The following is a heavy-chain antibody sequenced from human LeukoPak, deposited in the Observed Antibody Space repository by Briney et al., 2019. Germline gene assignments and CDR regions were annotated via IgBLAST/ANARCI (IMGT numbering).Heavy chain of an antibody. Sequence: SETLSLTCIVSGCSISSSSYYWGWIRQPPGQGLEWIGIISYSGSTYYNPSLKSRVTISVDMSKNQFSLKLSSVTAADTAVYYCARHSYEGSDYWGQGTLVTVSS. CDR2: ISYSGST. CDR3: ARHSYEGSDY. D-gene: IGHD5-12*01. J-gene: IGHJ4*02. V-gene: IGHV4-39*01. CDR1: GCSISSSSYY.